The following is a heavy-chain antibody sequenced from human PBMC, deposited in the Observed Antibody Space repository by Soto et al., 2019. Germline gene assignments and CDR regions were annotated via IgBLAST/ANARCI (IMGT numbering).Heavy chain of an antibody. CDR2: SSNKAAAYTT. CDR3: ARGYNSFDF. J-gene: IGHJ4*02. Sequence: GGSLRLSCAASGFTFSDHYLDWVRQAPGKGLEWVGRSSNKAAAYTTQYAASVKGRFTISRDDSRNSLYLQMNSLTTEDTAVYYCARGYNSFDFWGRGTLVTVSS. D-gene: IGHD1-20*01. CDR1: GFTFSDHY. V-gene: IGHV3-72*01.